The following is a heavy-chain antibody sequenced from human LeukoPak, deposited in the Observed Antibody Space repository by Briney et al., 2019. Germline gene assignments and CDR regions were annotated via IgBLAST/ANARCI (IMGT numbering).Heavy chain of an antibody. J-gene: IGHJ6*03. CDR3: TTVRRYSSSWYLRYYYYYYMDV. D-gene: IGHD6-13*01. CDR1: GFTLSSYA. V-gene: IGHV3-15*01. Sequence: GGSLRLSCAASGFTLSSYAMHWVRQAPGKGLEWVGRIKSKTDGGTTDYAAPVKGRFTISRDDSKNTLYLQMNSLKTEDTAVYYCTTVRRYSSSWYLRYYYYYYMDVWGKGTTVTVSS. CDR2: IKSKTDGGTT.